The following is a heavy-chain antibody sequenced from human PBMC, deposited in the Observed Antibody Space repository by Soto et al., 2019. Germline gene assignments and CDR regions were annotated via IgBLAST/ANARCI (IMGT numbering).Heavy chain of an antibody. CDR2: ISDDGSYK. CDR1: GFAFSNFG. D-gene: IGHD3-22*01. V-gene: IGHV3-30*18. J-gene: IGHJ3*02. CDR3: AKAMGFDHESAGFRAFDI. Sequence: QELLVESGGGVVQPGTSLRLSCVASGFAFSNFGMHWVRQAPGKGLESVAFISDDGSYKYYVDSVKGRVTISRDNSRNTVYLQMNSLRPEDTAIYYCAKAMGFDHESAGFRAFDIWGQGTTVTV.